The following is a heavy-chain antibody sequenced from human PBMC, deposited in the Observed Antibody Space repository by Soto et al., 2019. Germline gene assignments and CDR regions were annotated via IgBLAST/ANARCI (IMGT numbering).Heavy chain of an antibody. Sequence: SETLSLTCAVYGGSFSGYYWSWIRQPPGKGLEWIGEINHSGSTNYNPSLKSRVTISVDTSKNQFSLKLSSVTAADTAVYYCARGIRRRGSGRYLGYYSYLDVWGKGTTVTVSS. CDR2: INHSGST. V-gene: IGHV4-34*01. CDR3: ARGIRRRGSGRYLGYYSYLDV. J-gene: IGHJ6*03. D-gene: IGHD3-10*01. CDR1: GGSFSGYY.